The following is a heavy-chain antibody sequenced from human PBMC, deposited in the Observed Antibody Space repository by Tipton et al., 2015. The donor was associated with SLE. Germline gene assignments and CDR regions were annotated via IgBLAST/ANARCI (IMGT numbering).Heavy chain of an antibody. Sequence: TLSLTCAVYGGSFSGYYWSWIRQPAGKGLEWIGYIYTSGSTNYNSSLKSRVTISVDTSKNQFSLKLSSVTAADTAVYYCARGSPRGAMVVVITTHWFDPWGQGTLVTVSS. CDR1: GGSFSGYY. V-gene: IGHV4-4*09. D-gene: IGHD3-22*01. CDR3: ARGSPRGAMVVVITTHWFDP. J-gene: IGHJ5*02. CDR2: IYTSGST.